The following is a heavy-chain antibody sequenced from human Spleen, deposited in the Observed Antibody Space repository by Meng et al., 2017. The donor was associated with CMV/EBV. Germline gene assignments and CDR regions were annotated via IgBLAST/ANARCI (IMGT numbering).Heavy chain of an antibody. Sequence: GESLKISCAASGFTLNIYWMSWVRQAPGKGLEWVANINLDGSEKYYVDSVRGRFTISRDNAENSLYLQMNSLRAEDTAVYYCARRYCSSTSCYTSYNWFDPWGQGTLVTVSS. V-gene: IGHV3-7*01. CDR2: INLDGSEK. J-gene: IGHJ5*02. CDR3: ARRYCSSTSCYTSYNWFDP. CDR1: GFTLNIYW. D-gene: IGHD2-2*02.